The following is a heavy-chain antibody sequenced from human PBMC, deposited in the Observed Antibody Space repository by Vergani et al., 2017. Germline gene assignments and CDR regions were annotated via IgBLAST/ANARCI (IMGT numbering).Heavy chain of an antibody. CDR3: ARKHISNYYDSSGYYYMGYYYGMDV. Sequence: VLLVESGGGLVQPGWSLRLSCAASGFTFSAYWMSWIRQAPGKGLEWVSYISSSGSTIYYADSVKGRFTISRDNAKNSLYLQMNSLRAEDTAVYYCARKHISNYYDSSGYYYMGYYYGMDVWGQGTTVTVSS. V-gene: IGHV3-11*01. CDR1: GFTFSAYW. J-gene: IGHJ6*02. D-gene: IGHD3-22*01. CDR2: ISSSGSTI.